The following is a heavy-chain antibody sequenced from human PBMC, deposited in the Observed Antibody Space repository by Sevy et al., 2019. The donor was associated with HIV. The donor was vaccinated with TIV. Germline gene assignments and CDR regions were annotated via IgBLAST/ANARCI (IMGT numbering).Heavy chain of an antibody. D-gene: IGHD4-17*01. V-gene: IGHV3-21*01. CDR2: ISSSSSYI. CDR3: ARVVTTATGRGMDV. J-gene: IGHJ6*02. CDR1: GFTFSSYS. Sequence: GGSLRLSCAASGFTFSSYSMNWVRQAPGKGLEWVPSISSSSSYIYYADSVKGRLTISRDNAKNSLYLQMNSLRAEDTAVYYCARVVTTATGRGMDVWGQGTTVTVSS.